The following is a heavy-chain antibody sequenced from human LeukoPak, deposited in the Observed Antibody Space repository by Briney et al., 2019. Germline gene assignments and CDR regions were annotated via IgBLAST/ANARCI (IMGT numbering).Heavy chain of an antibody. J-gene: IGHJ3*02. V-gene: IGHV5-51*01. CDR2: IYPIDSDT. Sequence: GLSLNSACNVSRLSFTIYWIAWVRHTPGKGLECIGSIYPIDSDTRYSLCFLWQVTTSSHETIPTGYLNWSSLKASDTAMYYCARQKRKSIVVVPAAMLQTTVTTNRGQNAFDIWGQGTMVTVSS. D-gene: IGHD2-2*01. CDR3: ARQKRKSIVVVPAAMLQTTVTTNRGQNAFDI. CDR1: RLSFTIYW.